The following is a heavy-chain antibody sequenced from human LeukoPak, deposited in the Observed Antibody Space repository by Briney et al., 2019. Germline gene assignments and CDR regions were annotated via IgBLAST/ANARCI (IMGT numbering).Heavy chain of an antibody. CDR2: IKQDGTEK. CDR3: ARVRGFIDY. V-gene: IGHV3-7*01. CDR1: GFTFSNYW. J-gene: IGHJ4*02. Sequence: PGGSLRLSCAASGFTFSNYWMSWFRQAPGKGLEWVANIKQDGTEKYYGDSVKGRFTISRDNAKNSLSLEMNRLRVEEMAVYYCARVRGFIDYWGQGTLVTVSS.